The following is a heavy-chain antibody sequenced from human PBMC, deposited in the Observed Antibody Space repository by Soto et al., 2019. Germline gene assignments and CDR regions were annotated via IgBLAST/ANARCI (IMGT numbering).Heavy chain of an antibody. CDR3: ARPYSSPSGILI. V-gene: IGHV4-39*01. J-gene: IGHJ3*02. CDR2: IYYSGST. CDR1: GGSISSNSYS. Sequence: QLQLQESGPGLVKPSETLSLTCTVSGGSISSNSYSWGWIRQPPGKGLEWIGRIYYSGSTYYNPSLKSRVTISVDTSKNQSSLKLSPVTATDTAVYYCARPYSSPSGILIGGQGTMVTVSS. D-gene: IGHD6-13*01.